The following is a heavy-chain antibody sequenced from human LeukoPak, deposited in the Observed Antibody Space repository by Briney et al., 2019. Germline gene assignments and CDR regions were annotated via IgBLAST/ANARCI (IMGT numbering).Heavy chain of an antibody. D-gene: IGHD5-18*01. J-gene: IGHJ6*02. V-gene: IGHV1-69*01. CDR2: IIPIFGTA. Sequence: ASVKVSCKASGGTFSSYAISWVRQAPGQGLEWMGGIIPIFGTANYAQKFQGRVTITADESTSTAYMELSSLRSEDTAVYYCARGWIQLYHYYYYYYGMDVWGQGTTVTVSS. CDR1: GGTFSSYA. CDR3: ARGWIQLYHYYYYYYGMDV.